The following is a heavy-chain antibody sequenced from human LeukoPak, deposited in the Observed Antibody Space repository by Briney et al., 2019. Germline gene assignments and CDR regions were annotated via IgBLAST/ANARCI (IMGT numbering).Heavy chain of an antibody. CDR3: AKSQIRYRSGRNDY. CDR2: IRYDGSNK. CDR1: GFTFSSYG. V-gene: IGHV3-30*02. Sequence: GGSLRLSCAASGFTFSSYGMHWVRQAPGKGLEWVAFIRYDGSNKYYADSVKGRFTISRDNSKNTLYLQMNSLRAEDTAVYYCAKSQIRYRSGRNDYWGQGTLVTVSS. D-gene: IGHD3-3*01. J-gene: IGHJ4*02.